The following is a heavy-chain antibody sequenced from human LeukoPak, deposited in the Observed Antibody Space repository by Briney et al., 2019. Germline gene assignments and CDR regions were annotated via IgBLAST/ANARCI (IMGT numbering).Heavy chain of an antibody. CDR3: ATPAELVVVNAFDY. D-gene: IGHD3-22*01. Sequence: ASVKVSCKASGYTFTTYDINWVRQAPGQGLEWMGWMNPNSGNTGYAQKFQGRLTMTRDTSTSTAYMELSSLRSEDTAVYYCATPAELVVVNAFDYWGQGTLVTVSS. CDR2: MNPNSGNT. V-gene: IGHV1-8*01. CDR1: GYTFTTYD. J-gene: IGHJ4*02.